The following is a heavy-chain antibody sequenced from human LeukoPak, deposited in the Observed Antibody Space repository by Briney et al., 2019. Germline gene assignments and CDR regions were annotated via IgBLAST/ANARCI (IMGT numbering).Heavy chain of an antibody. J-gene: IGHJ3*02. CDR2: IYPGDSGI. CDR1: SFSFTTYW. V-gene: IGHV5-51*01. Sequence: GDSLKTSCMGSSFSFTTYWIAWVRQMPGKGVEWMGIIYPGDSGIRYSPSFQGQVTISADKSISTAYLQWSTLKASDTAIYYCARRRYCNSTSCYEGAFDIWGQGTMVTVSS. CDR3: ARRRYCNSTSCYEGAFDI. D-gene: IGHD2-2*01.